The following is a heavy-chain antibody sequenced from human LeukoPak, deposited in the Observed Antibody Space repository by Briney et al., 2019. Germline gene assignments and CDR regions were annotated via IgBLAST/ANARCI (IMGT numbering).Heavy chain of an antibody. J-gene: IGHJ4*02. CDR3: ARERGPYYYDSSGYPFDY. D-gene: IGHD3-22*01. V-gene: IGHV1-69*01. CDR2: IIPIFGTA. CDR1: GGTFSSYA. Sequence: ASVKVSCKASGGTFSSYAISWVRQAPGQGLEWMGGIIPIFGTANYVQKFQGRVTITADESTSTAYMELSSLRSEDTAVYYCARERGPYYYDSSGYPFDYWGQGTLVTVSS.